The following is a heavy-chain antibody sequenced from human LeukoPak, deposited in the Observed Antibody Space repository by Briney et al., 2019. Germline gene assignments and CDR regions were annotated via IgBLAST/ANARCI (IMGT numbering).Heavy chain of an antibody. J-gene: IGHJ4*02. CDR2: IYPGDSDT. D-gene: IGHD6-13*01. Sequence: GESLKIACKGSGYSFTSYWIGWVRQMPGKGLEWMGIIYPGDSDTRYSPSFQGQVTISADKSISTAYLQWSSLKASDTAMYYCARQYSSSWYGLDYWGKGTLVSASS. V-gene: IGHV5-51*01. CDR1: GYSFTSYW. CDR3: ARQYSSSWYGLDY.